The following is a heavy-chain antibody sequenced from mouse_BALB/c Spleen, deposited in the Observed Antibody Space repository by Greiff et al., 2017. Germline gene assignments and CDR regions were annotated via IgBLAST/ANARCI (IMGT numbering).Heavy chain of an antibody. CDR3: AGNYVVRYFDV. CDR1: GFNIKDTY. Sequence: EVQLQQSGAELVKPGASVKLSCTASGFNIKDTYMHWVKQRPEQGLEWIGRIDPANGNTKYDPKFQGKATITADTSSNTAYLQLSSLTSEDTAVYYCAGNYVVRYFDVWGAGTTVTVSA. CDR2: IDPANGNT. D-gene: IGHD2-1*01. V-gene: IGHV14-3*02. J-gene: IGHJ1*01.